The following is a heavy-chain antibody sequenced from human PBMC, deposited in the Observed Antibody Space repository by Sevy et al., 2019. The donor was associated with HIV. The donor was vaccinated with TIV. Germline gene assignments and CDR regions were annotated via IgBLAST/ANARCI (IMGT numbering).Heavy chain of an antibody. CDR3: ASHPVDTAMVYVYYYYGMDV. CDR1: GFTFSSYA. CDR2: ISYDGSNK. J-gene: IGHJ6*02. Sequence: GGSLRLSCAASGFTFSSYAMHWVRQAPGKGLEWVAVISYDGSNKYYADSVKGRFTISRDNSKNTLYLQMNSLRAEDTAVYYCASHPVDTAMVYVYYYYGMDVWGQGTTVTVSS. D-gene: IGHD5-18*01. V-gene: IGHV3-30-3*01.